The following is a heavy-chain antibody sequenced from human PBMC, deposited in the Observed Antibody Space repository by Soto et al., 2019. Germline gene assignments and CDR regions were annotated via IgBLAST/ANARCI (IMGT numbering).Heavy chain of an antibody. CDR2: IIPIFGTA. CDR1: GGTFSSYA. J-gene: IGHJ1*01. CDR3: AQSNMRPAEYFQH. Sequence: SVKVSCKASGGTFSSYAISWVRQAPGQGLEWMGGIIPIFGTANYAQKFQGRVTITADESTSTAYMELSSLRSEDTAVYYCAQSNMRPAEYFQHWGQGTLVTVSS. V-gene: IGHV1-69*13.